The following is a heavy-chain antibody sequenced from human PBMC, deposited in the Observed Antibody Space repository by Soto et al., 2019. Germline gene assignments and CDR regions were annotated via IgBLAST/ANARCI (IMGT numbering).Heavy chain of an antibody. J-gene: IGHJ4*02. CDR1: GGSISISSYY. D-gene: IGHD3-9*01. CDR3: ARARYDDWCFDL. V-gene: IGHV4-39*07. Sequence: DTLFLTCTVSGGSISISSYYCAWIRQPPGKGMEWIGSIYHSGSSYYNPYPQSRVTISVEGSKAQLYLTLTSGTAAETAVYFCARARYDDWCFDLWGLGTPVTVSS. CDR2: IYHSGSS.